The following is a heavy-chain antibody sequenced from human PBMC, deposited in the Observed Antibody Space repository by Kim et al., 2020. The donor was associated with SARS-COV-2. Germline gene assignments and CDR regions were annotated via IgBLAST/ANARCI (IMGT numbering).Heavy chain of an antibody. V-gene: IGHV1-46*01. Sequence: ASVKVSCKASGYTFTSYYMHWVRQAPGQGLEWMGIINPSGGSTSYAQKFQGRVTMTRDTSTSTVYMELSSLRSEDTAVYYCARARIVGATTDAFDIWGQGTMVTVSS. J-gene: IGHJ3*02. CDR3: ARARIVGATTDAFDI. D-gene: IGHD1-26*01. CDR1: GYTFTSYY. CDR2: INPSGGST.